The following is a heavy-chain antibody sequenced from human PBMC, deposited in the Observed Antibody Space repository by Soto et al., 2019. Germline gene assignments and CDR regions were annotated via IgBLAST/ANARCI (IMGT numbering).Heavy chain of an antibody. J-gene: IGHJ5*02. D-gene: IGHD3-10*01. Sequence: QVQLVQSGAEVKKPGASVKVSCKASGYTFNSYDITWVRQATGQGLEWMGWMNPRSGNTGYAQKFQGRVTLTRATSISPAYMELSSLTSEDTAVYYCARNPEFTGWFDPWGQGTLVTVSS. CDR1: GYTFNSYD. CDR2: MNPRSGNT. V-gene: IGHV1-8*01. CDR3: ARNPEFTGWFDP.